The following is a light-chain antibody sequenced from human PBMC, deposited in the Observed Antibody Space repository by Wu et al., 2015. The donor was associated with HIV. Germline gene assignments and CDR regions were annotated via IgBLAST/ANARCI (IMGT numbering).Light chain of an antibody. CDR3: QQRSSWPLLS. V-gene: IGKV3-11*01. Sequence: EIVSTQSPATLSLSPGERVTLSCRASQSVTKYLAWYQQKPGQAPRLLIYDASNRATGIPARFRGSGSGTDFTLTISSIEPEDCAVYYCQQRSSWPLLSFGGGTKVEIK. CDR2: DAS. CDR1: QSVTKY. J-gene: IGKJ4*01.